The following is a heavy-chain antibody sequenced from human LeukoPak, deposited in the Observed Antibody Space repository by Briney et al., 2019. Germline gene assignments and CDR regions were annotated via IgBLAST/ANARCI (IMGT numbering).Heavy chain of an antibody. CDR1: GYSFTSYW. D-gene: IGHD4-17*01. CDR2: IYPGDSDS. V-gene: IGHV5-51*01. Sequence: GESLKISCKGSGYSFTSYWIGWVRQMPGKGLEWMGIIYPGDSDSRYSPSFQGQVTISADKSISTAYLQWSSLKASDTAMYYCARVLDDYGDYLDYWGQGTLVTVSS. J-gene: IGHJ4*02. CDR3: ARVLDDYGDYLDY.